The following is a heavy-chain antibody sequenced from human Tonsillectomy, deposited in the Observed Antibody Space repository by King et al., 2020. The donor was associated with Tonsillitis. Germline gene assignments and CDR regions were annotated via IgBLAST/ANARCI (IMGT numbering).Heavy chain of an antibody. J-gene: IGHJ4*02. CDR1: VGTFSSYA. V-gene: IGHV1-69*09. CDR3: ARAGFVPDYGDYVV. CDR2: IIPMLGIA. Sequence: GQLVQSGAEVKKPGSSVKVSCKASVGTFSSYAISWVRQAPGQGLEWMCRIIPMLGIANYAQKFKARVTITADRSTSTAYMDLRSLISEDTAVYYCARAGFVPDYGDYVVWGQGTLVTVSS. D-gene: IGHD4-17*01.